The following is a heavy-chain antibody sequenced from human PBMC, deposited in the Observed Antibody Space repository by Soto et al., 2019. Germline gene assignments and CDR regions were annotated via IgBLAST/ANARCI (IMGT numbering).Heavy chain of an antibody. CDR2: IYPGDSET. CDR3: ARQPTSITMVRGVIINYYYYGMDV. D-gene: IGHD3-10*01. CDR1: GYSFTSYW. J-gene: IGHJ6*02. Sequence: PGDSLKISFEGSGYSFTSYWIGWVRQMPGKGLEWMGIIYPGDSETRYSPSFQGQVTMSADKSISTAYLQWSSLKASDTAMYYCARQPTSITMVRGVIINYYYYGMDVWGQGTTVTVSS. V-gene: IGHV5-51*01.